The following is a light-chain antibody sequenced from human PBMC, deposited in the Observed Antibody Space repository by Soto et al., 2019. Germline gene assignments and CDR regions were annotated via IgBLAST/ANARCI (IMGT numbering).Light chain of an antibody. J-gene: IGLJ2*01. CDR1: SSNIGSNA. CDR2: YDD. CDR3: AAWDDSLNGPI. V-gene: IGLV1-44*01. Sequence: QFVLTQPPSASGTPGQRVAISCSGSSSNIGSNAVNWYQQLPGTAPKLLIYYDDQRPSGVPDRFSGSKSDTSASLAISGLRSEDEADYYCAAWDDSLNGPIFGGGTKLTVL.